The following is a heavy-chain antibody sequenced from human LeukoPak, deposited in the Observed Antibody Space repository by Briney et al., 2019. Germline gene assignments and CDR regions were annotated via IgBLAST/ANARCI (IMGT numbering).Heavy chain of an antibody. V-gene: IGHV4-39*07. J-gene: IGHJ3*02. CDR2: IYYSGST. CDR3: ARDDRRETDAFDI. CDR1: GGSISSSSYY. Sequence: PSETLSLTCTVSGGSISSSSYYWGWIRQPPGKGLEWIGSIYYSGSTYYNPSLKSRVTISVDTSKNQFSLKLSSVTAADTAVYYCARDDRRETDAFDIWGQGTMVTVSS.